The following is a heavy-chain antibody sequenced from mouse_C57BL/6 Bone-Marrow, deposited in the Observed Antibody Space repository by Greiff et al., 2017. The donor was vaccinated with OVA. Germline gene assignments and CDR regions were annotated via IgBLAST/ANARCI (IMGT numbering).Heavy chain of an antibody. Sequence: QVQLQQSGAELARPGASVKLSCKASGYTFTSYGISWVKQSTGQGLEWIGEIYPRSGNTYYNEKFKGKATLTADKSSSTAYMELRSLTSEDSAVYFCARRGNSLYAMDYWGQGTSVTVSS. J-gene: IGHJ4*01. CDR3: ARRGNSLYAMDY. CDR2: IYPRSGNT. CDR1: GYTFTSYG. D-gene: IGHD2-1*01. V-gene: IGHV1-81*01.